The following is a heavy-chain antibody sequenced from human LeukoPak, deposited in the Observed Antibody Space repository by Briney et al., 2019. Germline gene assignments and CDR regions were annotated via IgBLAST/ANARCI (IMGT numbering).Heavy chain of an antibody. CDR2: MNPNSGNT. D-gene: IGHD2-15*01. CDR1: GYTFTSYD. J-gene: IGHJ3*02. Sequence: ASVKVSCKASGYTFTSYDINWVRQATGQGLEWMGWMNPNSGNTGYAQKFQGRVTITRNTSISTAYMELSSLRSEDTAVYYCARGVAASTPDAFDIWGQGTMVTVSS. V-gene: IGHV1-8*03. CDR3: ARGVAASTPDAFDI.